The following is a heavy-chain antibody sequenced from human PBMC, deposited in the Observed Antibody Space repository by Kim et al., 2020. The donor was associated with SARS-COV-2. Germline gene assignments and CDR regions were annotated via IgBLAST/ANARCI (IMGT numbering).Heavy chain of an antibody. J-gene: IGHJ6*02. V-gene: IGHV3-48*02. CDR3: ARGPPGQWFGELLPSYYYYGMDV. CDR1: GFTFSSYS. Sequence: GGSLRLSCAASGFTFSSYSMNWVRQAPGKGLEWVSYISSSSSTIYYADSVKGRFTISRDNAKNSLYLQMNSLRDEGTAVYYCARGPPGQWFGELLPSYYYYGMDVWGQGTTVTVSS. CDR2: ISSSSSTI. D-gene: IGHD3-10*01.